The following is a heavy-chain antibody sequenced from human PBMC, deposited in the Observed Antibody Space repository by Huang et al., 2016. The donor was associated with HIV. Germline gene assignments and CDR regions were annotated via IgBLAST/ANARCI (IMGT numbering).Heavy chain of an antibody. J-gene: IGHJ4*02. CDR1: GGTFKNA. Sequence: QVQLVQSGAEVKKPGSSVKVSCKVSGGTFKNAISWVRQAPGQGLEWMGGRIPIFGKPNYARKFQGRVTITADESTSIAYMELSSLRSEDTAVYYCARGAPDLDSHLDHWGQGTLVTVSS. V-gene: IGHV1-69*13. CDR2: RIPIFGKP. CDR3: ARGAPDLDSHLDH. D-gene: IGHD3-3*01.